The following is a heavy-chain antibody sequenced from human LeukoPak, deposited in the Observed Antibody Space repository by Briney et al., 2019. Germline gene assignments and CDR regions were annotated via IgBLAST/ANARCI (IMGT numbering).Heavy chain of an antibody. J-gene: IGHJ4*02. CDR3: ARSPVLYYFDY. CDR2: IHYSGST. CDR1: AGSISSYY. V-gene: IGHV4-59*01. Sequence: SETLFLTCTVSAGSISSYYWSWIRQPPGKGLEWIGYIHYSGSTNYNPSLKSRVTISVDTSQNQFSLKLSSVTAADTAVYYCARSPVLYYFDYWGQGTLVTVSS.